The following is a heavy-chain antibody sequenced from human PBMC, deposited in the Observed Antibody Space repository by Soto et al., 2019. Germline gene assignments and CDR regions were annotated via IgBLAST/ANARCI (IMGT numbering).Heavy chain of an antibody. CDR2: IRSKAYGGTT. D-gene: IGHD1-1*01. CDR3: TREHSYSTGKDY. V-gene: IGHV3-49*04. CDR1: GFTFGDYA. Sequence: PGGSLRLSCTASGFTFGDYAMSWVRQAPGKGLEWVGFIRSKAYGGTTEYAASVKGRFTISRDDSKSIAYLQMNSLKTEDTAVYYCTREHSYSTGKDYWGQGTLVTVSS. J-gene: IGHJ4*02.